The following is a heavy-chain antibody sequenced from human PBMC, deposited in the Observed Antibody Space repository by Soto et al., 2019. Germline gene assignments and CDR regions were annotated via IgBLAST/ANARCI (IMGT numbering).Heavy chain of an antibody. CDR3: ARCYDSSGYLTFDY. CDR2: ISAYNGNT. J-gene: IGHJ4*02. V-gene: IGHV1-18*01. CDR1: GYTFTSYG. D-gene: IGHD3-22*01. Sequence: GASVKVSCKASGYTFTSYGISWVRQAPGQGLEWMGWISAYNGNTNYAQKLQDRVTMTTDTSTSTAYMELRSLRSDDTAVYYCARCYDSSGYLTFDYWGQGTLVTVSS.